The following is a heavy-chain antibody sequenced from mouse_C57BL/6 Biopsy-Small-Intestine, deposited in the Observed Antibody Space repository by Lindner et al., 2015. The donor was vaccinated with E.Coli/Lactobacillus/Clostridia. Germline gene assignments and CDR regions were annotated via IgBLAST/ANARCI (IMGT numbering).Heavy chain of an antibody. CDR3: ARETTVVATKAMDY. CDR2: IYPRSGNT. J-gene: IGHJ4*01. CDR1: GYTFTSYG. Sequence: VQLQESGAELARPGASVKLSCKASGYTFTSYGISWVKQRTGQGLEWIGEIYPRSGNTYYNEKFKGKATLTADKSSSTAYMELRSPTSEDSAVYFCARETTVVATKAMDYWGQGTSVTVSS. V-gene: IGHV1-81*01. D-gene: IGHD1-1*01.